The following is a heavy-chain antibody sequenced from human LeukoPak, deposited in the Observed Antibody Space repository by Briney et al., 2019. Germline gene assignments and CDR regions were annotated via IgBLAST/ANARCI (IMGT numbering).Heavy chain of an antibody. V-gene: IGHV3-7*03. Sequence: GGSLRLSCAVSGFTFRTSWMTWVRQAPGRGLERVAIINPDGSEKYYLESLKGRITISRDNAENSVHLQMNSLKTEDTAVYYCTRAGGYDFWIDYWGQGTLVTVSS. J-gene: IGHJ4*02. CDR1: GFTFRTSW. D-gene: IGHD3-3*01. CDR3: TRAGGYDFWIDY. CDR2: INPDGSEK.